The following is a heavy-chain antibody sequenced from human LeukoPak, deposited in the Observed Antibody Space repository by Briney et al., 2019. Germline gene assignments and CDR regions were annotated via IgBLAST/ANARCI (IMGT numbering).Heavy chain of an antibody. CDR1: DGSISSSSYY. D-gene: IGHD3-16*02. CDR3: AVSFYYYYYMDV. V-gene: IGHV4-39*06. CDR2: IYYSGST. Sequence: PSETLSLTCTVSDGSISSSSYYWGWIRQPPGKGLEWIGSIYYSGSTNYNPSLKSRVTISVDTSKNQFPLKLSSVTAADTAVYYCAVSFYYYYYMDVWGKGTTVTVSS. J-gene: IGHJ6*03.